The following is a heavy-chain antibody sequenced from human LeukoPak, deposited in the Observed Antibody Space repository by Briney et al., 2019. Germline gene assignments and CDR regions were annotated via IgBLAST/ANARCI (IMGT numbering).Heavy chain of an antibody. CDR3: ARDRETYYDILTGYYTLGDAFDI. CDR1: GFTFSSYN. CDR2: INRDGSST. Sequence: PGGSLRLSCAASGFTFSSYNMNWVRQAPGKGLVWVSRINRDGSSTSYADSVKGRFTISRDNAKNTLYLQMNSLRAEDTAVYYCARDRETYYDILTGYYTLGDAFDIWGQGTMVTVSS. V-gene: IGHV3-74*01. J-gene: IGHJ3*02. D-gene: IGHD3-9*01.